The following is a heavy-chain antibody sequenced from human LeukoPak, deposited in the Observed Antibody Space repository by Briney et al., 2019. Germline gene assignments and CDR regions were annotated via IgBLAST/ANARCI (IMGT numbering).Heavy chain of an antibody. CDR2: IIPIFGTA. CDR1: GGTFSSYA. J-gene: IGHJ5*02. V-gene: IGHV1-69*13. Sequence: ASVKVSCKASGGTFSSYAISWVRQAPGQGLEWMGGIIPIFGTANYAQKFQGRVTITADESTSTAYMELSSLRSEDTAVYYCARDSDSGYAGGWFDPWGQGTLVTVSS. CDR3: ARDSDSGYAGGWFDP. D-gene: IGHD5-12*01.